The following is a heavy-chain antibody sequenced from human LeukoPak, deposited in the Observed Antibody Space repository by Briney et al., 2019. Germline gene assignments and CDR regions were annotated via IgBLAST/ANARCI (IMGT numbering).Heavy chain of an antibody. D-gene: IGHD4/OR15-4a*01. CDR3: AREFYGDNWFDP. J-gene: IGHJ5*02. CDR1: GGSFSGYY. V-gene: IGHV4-34*01. CDR2: INHSGST. Sequence: SETLSLTGAVYGGSFSGYYWSWIRQPPGKGLEWIGEINHSGSTNYNPSLKSRVTISVDTSKNQFSLKLSSVTAADTAVYYCAREFYGDNWFDPWGQGTLVTVSS.